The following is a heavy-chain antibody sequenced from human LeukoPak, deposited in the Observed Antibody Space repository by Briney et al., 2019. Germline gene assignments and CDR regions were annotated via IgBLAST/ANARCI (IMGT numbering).Heavy chain of an antibody. Sequence: PGGSLRLSCAASGFTFSSYAMHWVRQAPGKGLEWVAVISYDGSNKYYADSVKGRFTISRDNSKNTLYLQMNSLRAEDTAVYYCAREAAADSIGNWFDPWGQGTLVTVSS. J-gene: IGHJ5*02. V-gene: IGHV3-30-3*01. D-gene: IGHD6-13*01. CDR3: AREAAADSIGNWFDP. CDR2: ISYDGSNK. CDR1: GFTFSSYA.